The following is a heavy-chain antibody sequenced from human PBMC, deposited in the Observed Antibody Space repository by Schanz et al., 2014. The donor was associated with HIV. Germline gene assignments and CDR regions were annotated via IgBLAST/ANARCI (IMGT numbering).Heavy chain of an antibody. CDR2: IWYDGGSK. D-gene: IGHD2-15*01. CDR3: ARGGIWEWDQPDFDY. CDR1: GFTFRHAW. J-gene: IGHJ4*02. V-gene: IGHV3-33*08. Sequence: VQLVESGGGLVKPGGSLRISCAASGFTFRHAWMSWVRQAPGKGLEWVAVIWYDGGSKYYADSVKGRFTISRDNAKSSLYLQMNSLRAEDTAVYYCARGGIWEWDQPDFDYWGQGTLVTVSS.